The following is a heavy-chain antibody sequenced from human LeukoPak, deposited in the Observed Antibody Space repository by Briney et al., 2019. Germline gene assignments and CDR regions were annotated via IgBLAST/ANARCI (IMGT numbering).Heavy chain of an antibody. J-gene: IGHJ4*02. D-gene: IGHD5-18*01. CDR2: INHSGST. V-gene: IGHV4-34*01. Sequence: ETSETLSLTCAVYGGSFSGYYWSWIRQPPGKGLEWIGEINHSGSTNYNPSLKGRVTISVDTSKNQFSLKLSSVTAADTAVYYCARFGYSYGSDYWGQGTLVTVSS. CDR3: ARFGYSYGSDY. CDR1: GGSFSGYY.